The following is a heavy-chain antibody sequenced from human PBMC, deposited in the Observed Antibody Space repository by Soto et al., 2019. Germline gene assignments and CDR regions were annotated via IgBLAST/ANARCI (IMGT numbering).Heavy chain of an antibody. D-gene: IGHD6-19*01. V-gene: IGHV3-23*01. Sequence: EVQLLESGGGLVQPGGSLRLSCAASGFTFSSYAMSWVRQAPGKGLEWVSAISGSGGSRYYADCVKGRFNISRDNSKNTLYLQMNRLRAEDTAVYYCAKSLSGWYVGWFDPWGQGTLVTVSS. CDR3: AKSLSGWYVGWFDP. J-gene: IGHJ5*02. CDR1: GFTFSSYA. CDR2: ISGSGGSR.